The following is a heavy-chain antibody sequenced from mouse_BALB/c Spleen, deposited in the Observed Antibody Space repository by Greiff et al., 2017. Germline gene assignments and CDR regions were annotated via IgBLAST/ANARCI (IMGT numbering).Heavy chain of an antibody. J-gene: IGHJ3*01. CDR2: IYPSDSYT. D-gene: IGHD4-1*01. CDR1: GYTFTSYW. CDR3: TRSELGLWFAY. V-gene: IGHV1-69*02. Sequence: QVQLQQPGAELVRPGASVKLSCKASGYTFTSYWINWVKQRPGQGLEWIGNIYPSDSYTNYNQKFKDKATLTVDKSSSTAYMQLSSPTSEDSAVYYCTRSELGLWFAYWGQGTLVTVSA.